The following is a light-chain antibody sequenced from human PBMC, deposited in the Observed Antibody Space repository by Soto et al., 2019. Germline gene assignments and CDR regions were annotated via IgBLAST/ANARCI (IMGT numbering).Light chain of an antibody. CDR1: QSVRSSQ. J-gene: IGKJ1*01. CDR3: QQYGSSPRT. V-gene: IGKV3-20*01. Sequence: EIVLTQSPGTLSLSPGERATLSCRASQSVRSSQLAWYQQKPGQAPRLLIYGASSRATGIPDRFSGSGSGTDFTLTISRLEPEDFAVYYCQQYGSSPRTFGQGTKVEIK. CDR2: GAS.